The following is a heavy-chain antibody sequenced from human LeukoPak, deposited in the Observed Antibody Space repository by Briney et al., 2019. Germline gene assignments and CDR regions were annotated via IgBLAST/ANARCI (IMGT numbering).Heavy chain of an antibody. Sequence: PGGSLRLSCAASRFTFSNSAMNWVRQAPGKGLEWVSSINDVSSHIYYADSVRGRFTISRDNAKTSVYLQMNNLRPEDTAVYYCARDATYYLRYGYFDCWGHGTLVTVSS. D-gene: IGHD5/OR15-5a*01. V-gene: IGHV3-21*01. CDR2: INDVSSHI. CDR3: ARDATYYLRYGYFDC. CDR1: RFTFSNSA. J-gene: IGHJ4*01.